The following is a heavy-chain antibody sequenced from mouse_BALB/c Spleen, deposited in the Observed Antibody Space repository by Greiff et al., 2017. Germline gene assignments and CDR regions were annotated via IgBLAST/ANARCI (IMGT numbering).Heavy chain of an antibody. J-gene: IGHJ2*01. CDR1: GYTFTSYW. V-gene: IGHV1-7*01. CDR2: INPSTGYT. Sequence: QVQLQQSGAELAKPGASVKMSCKASGYTFTSYWMHWVKQRPGQGLEWIGYINPSTGYTEYNQKFKDKSTLTADKSSSTAYMQLSSLTSEDSAVYYCARRGIYYGNYCYFDYWGQGTTLTVAS. CDR3: ARRGIYYGNYCYFDY. D-gene: IGHD2-1*01.